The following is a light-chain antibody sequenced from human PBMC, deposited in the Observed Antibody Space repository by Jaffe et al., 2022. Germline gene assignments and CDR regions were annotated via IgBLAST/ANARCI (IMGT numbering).Light chain of an antibody. J-gene: IGKJ4*01. Sequence: DIQMTQSPLTLPASVGDRVTISCRASQNINTWLAWYQQKPGKAPKLLIYKASSLESGVPSRFIGSRSGTEFTLTISSLQPDDFATYYCQQYNSYWITFGGGTKVEIK. CDR3: QQYNSYWIT. CDR1: QNINTW. CDR2: KAS. V-gene: IGKV1-5*03.